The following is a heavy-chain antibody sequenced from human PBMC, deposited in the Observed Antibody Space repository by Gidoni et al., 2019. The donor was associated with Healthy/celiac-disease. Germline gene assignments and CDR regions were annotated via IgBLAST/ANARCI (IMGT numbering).Heavy chain of an antibody. V-gene: IGHV4-59*01. CDR2: IDYSGST. CDR1: GGSISSYY. D-gene: IGHD2-2*01. CDR3: ARAGMGVVPGRPGAFDI. Sequence: QVPLLASGPGLVQPSETLSLTCTVPGGSISSYYWSWTRQPPGQGLEWIGYIDYSGSTNYNPSLKSRVTISVDTSKNQFSLKLSSVTAADTAVYYWARAGMGVVPGRPGAFDIWGQGTMVTVSS. J-gene: IGHJ3*02.